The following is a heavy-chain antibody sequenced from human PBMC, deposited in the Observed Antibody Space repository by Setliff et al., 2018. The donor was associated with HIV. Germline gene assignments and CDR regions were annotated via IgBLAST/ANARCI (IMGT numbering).Heavy chain of an antibody. CDR1: GFTFSDYA. CDR3: ARDDRWVYNDYLDY. Sequence: GGSLRLSCAASGFTFSDYAMSWVRQAPGKGLEWVSAISGSGRGTYYADSVKGRFTISRDNSKNTLYLQVNSLRTEDTAVYFCARDDRWVYNDYLDYWGLGTLVTVSS. D-gene: IGHD3-16*01. V-gene: IGHV3-23*01. CDR2: ISGSGRGT. J-gene: IGHJ4*02.